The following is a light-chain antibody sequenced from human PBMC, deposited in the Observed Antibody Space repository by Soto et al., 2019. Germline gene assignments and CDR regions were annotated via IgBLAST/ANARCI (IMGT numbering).Light chain of an antibody. J-gene: IGKJ1*01. V-gene: IGKV1-6*01. CDR3: LQDYNYHRT. CDR2: AAS. CDR1: QGIRND. Sequence: AIQMTQSPSSLSASVGDRVTITCRASQGIRNDLGWYQQKPGKAPKLLIYAASSLQSGVPSRFSGSGSGTDFTLAISSLQPEDFATYYCLQDYNYHRTFGQGTKVDIK.